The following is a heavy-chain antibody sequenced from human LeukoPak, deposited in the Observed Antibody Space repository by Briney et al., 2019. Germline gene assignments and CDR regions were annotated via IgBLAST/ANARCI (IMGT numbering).Heavy chain of an antibody. CDR1: GFPFGSYA. CDR3: AIMHGYYDGSGYWVQ. J-gene: IGHJ1*01. V-gene: IGHV3-23*01. D-gene: IGHD3-22*01. CDR2: ITRNADRT. Sequence: PGGSWSFPGQAPGFPFGSYAITGSRRAQGRDRKGVSFITRNADRTSYADSVEGRFTISRDNPRNTLYMQMNSLRDEDTALYYCAIMHGYYDGSGYWVQWGQGTLVTVSS.